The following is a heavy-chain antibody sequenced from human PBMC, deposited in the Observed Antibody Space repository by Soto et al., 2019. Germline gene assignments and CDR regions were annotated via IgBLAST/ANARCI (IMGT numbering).Heavy chain of an antibody. D-gene: IGHD3-10*01. V-gene: IGHV3-23*01. Sequence: EVQLLESGGGLVQPGGSLRLSCAASGFTFSSYAMSWVRQAPGKGLEWGSAISGSGGSKYYADSLKGRFTISRDNSKNTLYLQMISLREEDTAVYYCAKDWKSTYDYGSGTSLPYWYFDLWGRGTLVTVSS. CDR3: AKDWKSTYDYGSGTSLPYWYFDL. CDR1: GFTFSSYA. CDR2: ISGSGGSK. J-gene: IGHJ2*01.